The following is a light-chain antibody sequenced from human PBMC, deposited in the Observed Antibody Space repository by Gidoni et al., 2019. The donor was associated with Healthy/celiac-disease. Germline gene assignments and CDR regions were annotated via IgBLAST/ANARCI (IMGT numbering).Light chain of an antibody. J-gene: IGKJ1*01. Sequence: EIVMTQSPATLSVSPGESATLSCRPSQSVSSNLAWYQQKPGQAPRLLIYDATTRATGIPARFSGSGSGTKFTLTISSLQSEDFAVYYCQQYNDWPWWTFGQGTKVEIK. V-gene: IGKV3-15*01. CDR2: DAT. CDR3: QQYNDWPWWT. CDR1: QSVSSN.